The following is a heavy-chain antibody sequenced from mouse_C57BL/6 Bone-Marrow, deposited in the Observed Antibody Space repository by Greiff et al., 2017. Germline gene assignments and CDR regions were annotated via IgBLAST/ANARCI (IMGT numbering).Heavy chain of an antibody. J-gene: IGHJ1*03. CDR1: GFSLSTFGMG. CDR3: ARMGSSHWYFDV. Sequence: QVTLKVCGPGLLQPSQTLSLTCSFSGFSLSTFGMGVGWIRQPSGKGLEWLAHIWWDDDKYYNQALKSRLTNSKDTSKKQVFRKIAHVDTADTAAYYCARMGSSHWYFDVWGTGTTVTVSS. CDR2: IWWDDDK. D-gene: IGHD1-1*01. V-gene: IGHV8-8*01.